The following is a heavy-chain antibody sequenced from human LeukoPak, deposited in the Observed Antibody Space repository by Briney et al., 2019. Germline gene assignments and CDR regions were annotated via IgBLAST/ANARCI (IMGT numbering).Heavy chain of an antibody. CDR3: ANAVRDRRVLIAWAFDY. D-gene: IGHD3-10*01. Sequence: GGSLRLSCAASGFTFSTYTMNWVRQAPGKGLDWVSAISGCSGKTYYADSVKGRFTISRDNSKNTLYLQMNSLRAEDTAVYHCANAVRDRRVLIAWAFDYWGHGTLVTVSS. J-gene: IGHJ4*03. CDR2: ISGCSGKT. CDR1: GFTFSTYT. V-gene: IGHV3-23*01.